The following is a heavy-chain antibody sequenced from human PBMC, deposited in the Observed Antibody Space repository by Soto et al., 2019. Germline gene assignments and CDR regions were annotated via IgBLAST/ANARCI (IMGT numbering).Heavy chain of an antibody. Sequence: QVQVQQSGPRLVKPSETLSLTCTVSSGPTRSHNWGWIRQSPGRGLEWIGYVYYTGGTSYNPSLNSRVTISADTSTNHISLTLSSVTAADTAIYYCVRQGIDYLHGLVDVWCQGTAVSVSS. CDR1: SGPTRSHN. D-gene: IGHD1-26*01. V-gene: IGHV4-59*08. CDR2: VYYTGGT. CDR3: VRQGIDYLHGLVDV. J-gene: IGHJ6*02.